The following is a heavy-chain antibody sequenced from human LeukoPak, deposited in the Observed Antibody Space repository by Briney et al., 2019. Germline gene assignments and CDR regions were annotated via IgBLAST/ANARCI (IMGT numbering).Heavy chain of an antibody. CDR1: GGSISSSSYY. J-gene: IGHJ4*02. Sequence: SETLSLTCTVSGGSISSSSYYWGWIRQPPGKGLEWIGSIYYSGSTYYNPSLKSRVTISVDTSKNQFSLKLSSVTAADTAVYYCARDFLGCSSTSCYRPFDYWGQGTLVTVSP. CDR3: ARDFLGCSSTSCYRPFDY. V-gene: IGHV4-39*07. D-gene: IGHD2-2*02. CDR2: IYYSGST.